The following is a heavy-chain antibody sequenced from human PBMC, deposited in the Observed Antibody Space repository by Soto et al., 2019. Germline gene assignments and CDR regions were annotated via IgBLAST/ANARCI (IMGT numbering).Heavy chain of an antibody. D-gene: IGHD2-2*02. Sequence: QLQLQESGPGLVKPSETLSLTCTVSGGSISSSSYYWGWIRQPPGKGLEWIGSIYYSGSTYYNPSLKSRVTISVDTSKNQFSLKLSSVTAADTAVYYCASLTADIVVVPAAIRYYMDVWGKGTTVTVSS. J-gene: IGHJ6*03. V-gene: IGHV4-39*01. CDR2: IYYSGST. CDR1: GGSISSSSYY. CDR3: ASLTADIVVVPAAIRYYMDV.